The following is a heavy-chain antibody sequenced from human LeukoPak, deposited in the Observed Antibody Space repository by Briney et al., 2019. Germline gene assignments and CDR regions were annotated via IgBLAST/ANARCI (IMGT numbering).Heavy chain of an antibody. Sequence: SETLSLTCTVSGGSISSGGYYWSWIRQHPGKGLEWIGYIYYSGSTYYNPSLKSRVTISVDTSKNQFSLKLSSVTAADTAVYYCAREAEGWFGESPDYYYYGMDVWGKGTTVTVSS. D-gene: IGHD3-10*01. CDR1: GGSISSGGYY. CDR3: AREAEGWFGESPDYYYYGMDV. V-gene: IGHV4-31*03. J-gene: IGHJ6*04. CDR2: IYYSGST.